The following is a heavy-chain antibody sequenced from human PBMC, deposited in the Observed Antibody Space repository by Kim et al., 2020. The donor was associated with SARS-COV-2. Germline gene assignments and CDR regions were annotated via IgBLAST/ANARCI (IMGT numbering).Heavy chain of an antibody. CDR3: ARDGRRNYF. V-gene: IGHV3-30-3*01. CDR1: GFTFSSYA. CDR2: ISYDGSNK. J-gene: IGHJ4*02. Sequence: GGSLRLSCAASGFTFSSYAMHWVRQAPGKGLEWVAVISYDGSNKYYADSVKGRFTISRDNSKNTLYLQMNSLRAEDTAVYYCARDGRRNYFWGQGTLVTVSS.